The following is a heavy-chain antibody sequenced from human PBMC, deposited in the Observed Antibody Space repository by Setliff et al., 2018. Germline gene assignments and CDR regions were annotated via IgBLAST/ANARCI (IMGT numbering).Heavy chain of an antibody. Sequence: ASVKVSCKASGYTFTSYYMHWVRQAPGQGLEWMGIINPSGGSTSYAQKFQGRVTITADESTSTAYMELSSLRSEDTAVYYCARDLRPGIAAAGTYYYYYMDVWGKGTTVTVSS. J-gene: IGHJ6*03. V-gene: IGHV1-46*01. CDR3: ARDLRPGIAAAGTYYYYYMDV. D-gene: IGHD6-13*01. CDR1: GYTFTSYY. CDR2: INPSGGST.